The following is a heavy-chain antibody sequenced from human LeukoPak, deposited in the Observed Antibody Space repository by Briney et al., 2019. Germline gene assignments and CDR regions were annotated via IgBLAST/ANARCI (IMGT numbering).Heavy chain of an antibody. CDR1: GYTFTSYG. Sequence: SVKVSCKASGYTFTSYGISWVRQAPGQGLEWMGRIIPILGLANYAQKFQGRVTITADKSTSTAYMELSSLRSEDTAVYYCARGSTVTLPFDYWGQGTLVTVSS. D-gene: IGHD4-17*01. J-gene: IGHJ4*02. CDR2: IIPILGLA. CDR3: ARGSTVTLPFDY. V-gene: IGHV1-69*04.